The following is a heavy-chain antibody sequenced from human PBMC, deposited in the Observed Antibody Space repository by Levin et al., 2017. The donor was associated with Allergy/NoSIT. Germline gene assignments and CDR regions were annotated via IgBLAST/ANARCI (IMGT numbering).Heavy chain of an antibody. CDR2: IYYSGNT. J-gene: IGHJ4*02. Sequence: SETLSLTCTVSGGSISSGGYYWSWIRQHPGKGLEWIGYIYYSGNTYYNPPLKRRVTISVATSKNQFSLNLSTVTGANTAVYYCAREPGYDLDQWGQGTMVTVSS. V-gene: IGHV4-31*03. CDR3: AREPGYDLDQ. CDR1: GGSISSGGYY. D-gene: IGHD5-12*01.